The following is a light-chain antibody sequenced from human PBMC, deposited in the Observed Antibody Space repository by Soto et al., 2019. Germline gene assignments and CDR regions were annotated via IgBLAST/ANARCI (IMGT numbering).Light chain of an antibody. CDR3: SSYTSSIS. V-gene: IGLV2-14*01. CDR2: DVN. J-gene: IGLJ2*01. CDR1: SSDVGGYNY. Sequence: QSALTQPASVSGSPGQSITISCTGTSSDVGGYNYVSWYQQHPGKAPKLMIYDVNTRPSGVSNRFFGSKSGNTASLTISGLQAEDEADYYCSSYTSSISFGGGTKVTVL.